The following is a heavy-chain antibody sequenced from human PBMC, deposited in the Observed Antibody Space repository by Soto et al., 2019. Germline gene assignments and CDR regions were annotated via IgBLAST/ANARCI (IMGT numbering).Heavy chain of an antibody. Sequence: EVQLVESGGGLVKPGGSLRLSCAASGFTFSSYSMNWVRQAPGKGLEWVSSISSSSSYIYYADSVKGRFTISRDNAKNSLYLQMNSLRAEDTAVYYCARFSEPFPGWFTYHYYMDVWGKGTTVTVSS. CDR1: GFTFSSYS. CDR3: ARFSEPFPGWFTYHYYMDV. CDR2: ISSSSSYI. V-gene: IGHV3-21*01. D-gene: IGHD6-19*01. J-gene: IGHJ6*03.